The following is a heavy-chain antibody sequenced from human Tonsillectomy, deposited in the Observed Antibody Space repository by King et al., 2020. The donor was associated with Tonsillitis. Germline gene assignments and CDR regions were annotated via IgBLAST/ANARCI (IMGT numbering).Heavy chain of an antibody. CDR2: ISSSSSTL. V-gene: IGHV3-48*01. J-gene: IGHJ4*02. CDR3: ARGRGYSSTWYELFFDY. D-gene: IGHD6-13*01. Sequence: VQLVESGGGLVQPGGSLRLSCAASGFTFSSYSMNWVRQAPGKGLEWVSYISSSSSTLYYADSVKGRFTISRDNAKNSLFLQMNSLRAEDTAVYYCARGRGYSSTWYELFFDYWGQGTLVTVSS. CDR1: GFTFSSYS.